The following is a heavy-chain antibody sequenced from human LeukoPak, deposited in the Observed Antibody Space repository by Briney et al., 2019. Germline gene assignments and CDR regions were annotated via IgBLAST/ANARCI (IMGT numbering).Heavy chain of an antibody. V-gene: IGHV1-2*02. CDR2: INPNSGGT. Sequence: ASVKVSCKASGYTFTGYYMHWVRQAPGQGLEWMGWINPNSGGTNYAQKFQGRVTMTRDTSISTAYMELSRLRSDDTAVYYCASNGYSSGWSLHYYYYGMDVWGQGTTVTVPS. J-gene: IGHJ6*02. CDR1: GYTFTGYY. CDR3: ASNGYSSGWSLHYYYYGMDV. D-gene: IGHD6-19*01.